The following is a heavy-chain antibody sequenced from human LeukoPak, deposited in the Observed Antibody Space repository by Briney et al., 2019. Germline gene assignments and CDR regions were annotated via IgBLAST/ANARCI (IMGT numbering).Heavy chain of an antibody. Sequence: ASVKVSCKASGGTFSSYSISWVRQAPGQGLEWMGGIIPLFGTTNFAQKFQGRVTITADESTTTAYMELSSLRSEDTAMNYCASGNGDFWSGLDYWGQGTLVTVSS. D-gene: IGHD3-3*01. V-gene: IGHV1-69*13. CDR1: GGTFSSYS. J-gene: IGHJ4*02. CDR3: ASGNGDFWSGLDY. CDR2: IIPLFGTT.